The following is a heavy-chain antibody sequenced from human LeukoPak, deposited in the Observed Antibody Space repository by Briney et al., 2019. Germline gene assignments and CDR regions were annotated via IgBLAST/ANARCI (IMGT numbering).Heavy chain of an antibody. CDR3: ARDYRSYDILTGYYPSGMHV. D-gene: IGHD3-9*01. V-gene: IGHV1-69*06. CDR1: GGTFSSYA. J-gene: IGHJ6*04. Sequence: VKVCCKASGGTFSSYAISWVRQAPGHGLEWMGGIIPIFGTANYARKFQGRVTITADKSTRTAYMVLSSLRSEDTAVYYCARDYRSYDILTGYYPSGMHVWGKGPTVTVSS. CDR2: IIPIFGTA.